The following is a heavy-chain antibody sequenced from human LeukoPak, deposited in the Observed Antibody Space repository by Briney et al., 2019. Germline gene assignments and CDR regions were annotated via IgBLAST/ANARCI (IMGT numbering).Heavy chain of an antibody. V-gene: IGHV4-59*01. D-gene: IGHD4/OR15-4a*01. CDR3: ARGWSGAPDAFDI. CDR2: IYYSGST. CDR1: GGSISSYY. Sequence: PSETLSLTCTVSGGSISSYYWSSIRQPPGKGLEWIGYIYYSGSTNYNPSLKSRVTISVDTSKNQFSLKLSSVTAADTAVYYCARGWSGAPDAFDIWGQGTMVTVSS. J-gene: IGHJ3*02.